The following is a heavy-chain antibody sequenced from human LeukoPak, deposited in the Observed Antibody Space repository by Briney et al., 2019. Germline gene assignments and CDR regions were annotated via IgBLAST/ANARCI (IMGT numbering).Heavy chain of an antibody. CDR2: IRDSGIST. CDR3: AKPCSGGSCGFDY. CDR1: GFTFSSYA. V-gene: IGHV3-23*01. Sequence: PGGSLRLSCAASGFTFSSYAMSWVRQAPGKGLEWVSGIRDSGISTYYADSVKGRFTISRDNSRNTLHLQMNSLRAEDTAVYYCAKPCSGGSCGFDYWGQGTLVTVSS. D-gene: IGHD2-15*01. J-gene: IGHJ4*02.